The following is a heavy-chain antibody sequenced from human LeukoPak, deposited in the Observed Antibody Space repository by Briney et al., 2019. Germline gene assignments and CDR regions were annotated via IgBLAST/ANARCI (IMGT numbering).Heavy chain of an antibody. V-gene: IGHV3-15*01. CDR2: IKSKTDGGTT. J-gene: IGHJ4*02. D-gene: IGHD5-18*01. Sequence: GGSLRLSCAASGFTFSNARMSWVRQAPGKGLEWVGRIKSKTDGGTTDYAAPVKGRFTISRDDSKNTLYLQMNSLKTEDTAVYYCTTGVEGYSYGYSDYWGQGTLVTVSS. CDR3: TTGVEGYSYGYSDY. CDR1: GFTFSNAR.